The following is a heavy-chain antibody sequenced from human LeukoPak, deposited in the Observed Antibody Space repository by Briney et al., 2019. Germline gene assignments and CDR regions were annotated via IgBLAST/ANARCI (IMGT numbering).Heavy chain of an antibody. CDR1: GGTFSSYR. J-gene: IGHJ4*02. CDR2: ISSSSSYI. Sequence: GGSLTLSCAASGGTFSSYRMNWLRQPAGKGVAGVASISSSSSYIYYADSVKGRFTISRDNAKNSLYLQMNSLRAEDSAVYYCARSSGSFAGSGYFDYWGQGTLVTVSS. D-gene: IGHD1-26*01. CDR3: ARSSGSFAGSGYFDY. V-gene: IGHV3-21*01.